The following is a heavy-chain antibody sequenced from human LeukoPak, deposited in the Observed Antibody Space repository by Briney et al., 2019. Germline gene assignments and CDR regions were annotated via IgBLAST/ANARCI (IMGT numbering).Heavy chain of an antibody. D-gene: IGHD1-14*01. CDR2: ISSSSSYI. V-gene: IGHV3-21*01. Sequence: ESGGSLRLSCAASGFTFSSYSMNWVRQAPGKGLEWVSSISSSSSYIYYADSVKGRFTISRDSAKNSLYLQMNSLRAEDTAVYYCARLGEPRNFDYWGQGTLVTVSS. J-gene: IGHJ4*02. CDR1: GFTFSSYS. CDR3: ARLGEPRNFDY.